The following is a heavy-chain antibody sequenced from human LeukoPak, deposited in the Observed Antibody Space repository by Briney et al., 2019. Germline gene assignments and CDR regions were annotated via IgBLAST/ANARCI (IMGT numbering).Heavy chain of an antibody. Sequence: SETLSLTCTVSGGSISSGGYYWSWIRQHPGKGLEWIGYSYYSGSTYYNPSLKSRVTISVDTSKNQFSLKLSSVTAADTAVYYCARVRGVDTAMVYEYYFDYWGQGTLVTVSS. V-gene: IGHV4-31*03. CDR1: GGSISSGGYY. J-gene: IGHJ4*02. CDR2: SYYSGST. CDR3: ARVRGVDTAMVYEYYFDY. D-gene: IGHD5-18*01.